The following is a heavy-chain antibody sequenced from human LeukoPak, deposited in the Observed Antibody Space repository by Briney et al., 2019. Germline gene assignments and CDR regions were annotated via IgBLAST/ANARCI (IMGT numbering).Heavy chain of an antibody. D-gene: IGHD2-2*01. CDR3: ARGCRVVPGVHNVGMTSYYNGMDV. Sequence: APVKVSCKPSGYTFTSYYMHWVRQAPGQGLEWMGIINPSGGDTSYAQKFQGRVTTTRDPSTSTVYMEVVSLRPEDTAVYYCARGCRVVPGVHNVGMTSYYNGMDVWGQGTTVIVSS. J-gene: IGHJ6*02. V-gene: IGHV1-46*01. CDR2: INPSGGDT. CDR1: GYTFTSYY.